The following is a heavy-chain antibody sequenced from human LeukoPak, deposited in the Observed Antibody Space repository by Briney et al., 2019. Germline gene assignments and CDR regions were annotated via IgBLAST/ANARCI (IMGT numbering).Heavy chain of an antibody. Sequence: SQTLSLTCAISGDSVSSNSAAWNWIRQSPSRGLEWLGRTYYRSKCYNDYAVSVKSRITINPDTSKNQFSLQLNSVTPEDTAVYYCARQGGKVGATISFDYWGQGTLVTVSS. CDR2: TYYRSKCYN. J-gene: IGHJ4*02. V-gene: IGHV6-1*01. D-gene: IGHD1-26*01. CDR3: ARQGGKVGATISFDY. CDR1: GDSVSSNSAA.